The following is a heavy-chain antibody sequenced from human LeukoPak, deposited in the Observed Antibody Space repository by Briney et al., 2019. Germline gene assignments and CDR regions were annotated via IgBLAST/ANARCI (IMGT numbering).Heavy chain of an antibody. J-gene: IGHJ4*02. CDR3: TKWSGFGDD. CDR1: GFTFSSNS. V-gene: IGHV3-23*01. D-gene: IGHD3-10*01. Sequence: GGSLRLSCAASGFTFSSNSMTWVRQTPGKGLEWGSGISGSGDSAFYADSVKGRSTISRDNSRNTLYLQMSSLRPEDTAVYYCTKWSGFGDDWGQGTLVTVSS. CDR2: ISGSGDSA.